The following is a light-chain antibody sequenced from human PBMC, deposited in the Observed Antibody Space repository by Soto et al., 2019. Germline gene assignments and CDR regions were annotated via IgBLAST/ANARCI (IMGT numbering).Light chain of an antibody. V-gene: IGLV2-14*01. J-gene: IGLJ1*01. CDR1: GRDIGAYDY. CDR2: GVK. Sequence: QSALTQPASVSGSPGQSITISCTGSGRDIGAYDYVSWYQQHPGKAPKLIIYGVKNRPSGVSNRFSASKSAFTASLTISGLPREDEADYYCSSYTTSYCYVFGPGTKLTVL. CDR3: SSYTTSYCYV.